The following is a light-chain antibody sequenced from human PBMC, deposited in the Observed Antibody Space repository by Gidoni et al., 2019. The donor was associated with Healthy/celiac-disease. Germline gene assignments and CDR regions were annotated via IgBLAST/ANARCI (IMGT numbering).Light chain of an antibody. Sequence: DIQMTQSPSSLSASVGDRVTITCRASQSISSYLNWYQQKPVKAPKLLIYAASSLQSGVPSRFSGSGSGTDFTLTISSLQPADFATYYCQQSYSTPRTFGQGTKVEIK. J-gene: IGKJ1*01. CDR2: AAS. CDR1: QSISSY. V-gene: IGKV1-39*01. CDR3: QQSYSTPRT.